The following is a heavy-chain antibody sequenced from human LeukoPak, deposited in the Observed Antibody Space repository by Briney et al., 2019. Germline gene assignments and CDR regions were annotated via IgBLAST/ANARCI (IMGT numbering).Heavy chain of an antibody. CDR2: INPNSGGT. CDR1: GGTFSSYA. Sequence: ASVKVSCKASGGTFSSYAISWVRQAPGQGLEWMGWINPNSGGTNYAQKFQGRVTMTRDTSISTAYMELSRLRSDDTAVYYCARVGRYSGYDFVHYWGQGTLVTVSS. D-gene: IGHD5-12*01. J-gene: IGHJ4*02. CDR3: ARVGRYSGYDFVHY. V-gene: IGHV1-2*02.